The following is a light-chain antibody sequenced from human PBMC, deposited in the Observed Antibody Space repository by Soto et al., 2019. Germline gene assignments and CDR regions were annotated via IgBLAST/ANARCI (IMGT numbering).Light chain of an antibody. CDR2: GAS. J-gene: IGKJ1*01. V-gene: IGKV3-20*01. CDR1: QNVTNNY. CDR3: QQYVRSPWT. Sequence: EIVLTQSPGTLSLSPGETATLSCRASQNVTNNYLAWYQQKPGQAPRLLIYGASSRATGVPDRFSGSGSATDFTLTINRLEAEDSSVYYCQQYVRSPWTLGQVTKVEIK.